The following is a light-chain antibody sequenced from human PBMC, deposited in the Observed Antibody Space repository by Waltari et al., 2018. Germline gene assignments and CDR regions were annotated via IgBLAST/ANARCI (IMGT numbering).Light chain of an antibody. V-gene: IGLV2-14*03. CDR1: SSDAGGYNY. Sequence: QSALTQPASVSGSPGQSITIPCTGTSSDAGGYNYVSWYQQPPGKAPKLMIYDVSNRPSGVSNRFSGSKSGNTASLTISGLQAEDEADYYCTSYTSSTTYVFGTGTKVTVL. CDR3: TSYTSSTTYV. J-gene: IGLJ1*01. CDR2: DVS.